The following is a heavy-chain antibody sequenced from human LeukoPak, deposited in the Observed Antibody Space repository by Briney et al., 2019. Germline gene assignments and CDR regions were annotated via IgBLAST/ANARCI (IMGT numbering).Heavy chain of an antibody. V-gene: IGHV4-4*07. J-gene: IGHJ3*02. Sequence: SETLSLTCTVSGGSISSYYWSWIRQPAGKGLEWIGRIYTSGSTNYNPSLKSRVTMSVDTSKNQFSLKLSSVTAADTAVYYCARVSTDSGSSGAFDIWGQGTMVTVSS. CDR3: ARVSTDSGSSGAFDI. D-gene: IGHD1-26*01. CDR2: IYTSGST. CDR1: GGSISSYY.